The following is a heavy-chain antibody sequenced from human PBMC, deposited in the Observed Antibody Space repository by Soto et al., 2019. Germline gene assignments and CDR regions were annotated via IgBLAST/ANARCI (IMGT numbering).Heavy chain of an antibody. D-gene: IGHD5-18*01. Sequence: QVQLVQSGAEVKKPGASVKVSCKVSGYTLTELSMHWVRHAPGKGLEWMGGFDPEDGETIYAQKFQGRVTMTEDTSTDTAYMEMSSLRSEDTAVYYCATFLYSYGYYYYGMDVWGQGTTVTVSS. CDR1: GYTLTELS. CDR2: FDPEDGET. V-gene: IGHV1-24*01. CDR3: ATFLYSYGYYYYGMDV. J-gene: IGHJ6*02.